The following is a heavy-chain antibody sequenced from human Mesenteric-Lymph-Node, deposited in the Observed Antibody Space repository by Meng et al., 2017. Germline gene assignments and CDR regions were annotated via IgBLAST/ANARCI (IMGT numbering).Heavy chain of an antibody. Sequence: LSLTCAASGFTFSSYAMHWVRQAPGKGLEWVAVISYDGSNKYYAGSVKGRFTISRDNSKNTLYLQMNSLRAEDTAVYYCARESERGAFDIWGQGTMVTVSS. D-gene: IGHD3-10*01. CDR2: ISYDGSNK. J-gene: IGHJ3*02. V-gene: IGHV3-30*04. CDR1: GFTFSSYA. CDR3: ARESERGAFDI.